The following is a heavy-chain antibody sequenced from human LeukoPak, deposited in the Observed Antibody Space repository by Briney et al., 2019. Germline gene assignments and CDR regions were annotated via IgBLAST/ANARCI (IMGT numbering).Heavy chain of an antibody. J-gene: IGHJ5*02. V-gene: IGHV4-59*01. CDR3: ARGIGNSRGTRFDP. CDR2: ISYTGST. Sequence: SETLSLTCTVSGASTRTFYWTWIRQPPGKGLEWIAYISYTGSTTYNPSLKSRVTISLDTSKNQFSLNLNSLTAADTAVYYCARGIGNSRGTRFDPWGQGTPVTVSS. CDR1: GASTRTFY. D-gene: IGHD3-22*01.